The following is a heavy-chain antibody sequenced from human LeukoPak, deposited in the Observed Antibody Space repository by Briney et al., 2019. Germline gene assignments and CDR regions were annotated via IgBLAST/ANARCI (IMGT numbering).Heavy chain of an antibody. CDR3: ARTYSGSSHDAFDI. CDR2: ISAYNGNT. CDR1: GYTFTSYG. D-gene: IGHD1-26*01. J-gene: IGHJ3*02. Sequence: ASVKVSCKASGYTFTSYGISWVRQAPGQGLEWMGWISAYNGNTNYAQKLQGRVTMTTDTSTSTAYMELRSLRSDDTAVYYCARTYSGSSHDAFDIWDQGTMVTVSS. V-gene: IGHV1-18*01.